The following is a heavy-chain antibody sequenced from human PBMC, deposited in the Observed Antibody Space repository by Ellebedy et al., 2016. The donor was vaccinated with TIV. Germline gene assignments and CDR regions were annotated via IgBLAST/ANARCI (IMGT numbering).Heavy chain of an antibody. D-gene: IGHD5-12*01. V-gene: IGHV1-69*04. CDR1: GETSSSHA. Sequence: AASVKVSCKASGETSSSHALNWARQAPGQGLEWVGMIIPILNVVNYARKLQGRVAITADRSTNIVYLEVSSLRSEDTAVYYCTRWGPHSGTFQGPFDFWGQGVLVTVSS. CDR3: TRWGPHSGTFQGPFDF. CDR2: IIPILNVV. J-gene: IGHJ4*02.